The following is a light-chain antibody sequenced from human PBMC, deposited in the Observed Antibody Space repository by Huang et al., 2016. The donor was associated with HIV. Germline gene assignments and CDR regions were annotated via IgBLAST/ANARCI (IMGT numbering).Light chain of an antibody. CDR1: QSVSSSY. Sequence: EIVLTQSPGTLSLSPGERVTLFCRASQSVSSSYLAWYRQRPGQAPGLIMYGAYNRASGVPDRFSGSGSGTDFSLTINKLEPEDFAVYFCQQYSTSPWTFGQGTKVEIK. CDR2: GAY. J-gene: IGKJ1*01. V-gene: IGKV3-20*01. CDR3: QQYSTSPWT.